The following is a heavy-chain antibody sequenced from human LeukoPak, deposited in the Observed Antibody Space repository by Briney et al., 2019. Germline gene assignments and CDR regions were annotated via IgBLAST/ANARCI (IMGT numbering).Heavy chain of an antibody. J-gene: IGHJ2*01. CDR2: KDYSGST. CDR3: ARVYYSSSYDYWYFDL. CDR1: GGSISRYY. Sequence: SETLSLTRIVTGGSISRYYWSWIRPPPGKGLEWIGYKDYSGSTNYNRSLKSRVTISVDTSKTQFSPKMSSVTAADTAVYYSARVYYSSSYDYWYFDLWGRGTLVTVSS. D-gene: IGHD6-13*01. V-gene: IGHV4-59*01.